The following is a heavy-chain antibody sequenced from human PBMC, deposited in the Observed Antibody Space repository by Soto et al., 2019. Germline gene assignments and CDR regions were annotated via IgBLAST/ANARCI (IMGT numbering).Heavy chain of an antibody. CDR3: GRDKGCSGYYYYYYIDV. Sequence: QVQLQESGPGLVKPSQTLSLTCTVSGGSISSGGYYWSWIRQHPGKGLEWIGYIYYSGSTYYNPSLKSRVTTSVDTYKNQFFLKMSSVTAADTADYYCGRDKGCSGYYYYYYIDVWGKGTTVTVSS. V-gene: IGHV4-31*03. CDR1: GGSISSGGYY. J-gene: IGHJ6*03. D-gene: IGHD5-12*01. CDR2: IYYSGST.